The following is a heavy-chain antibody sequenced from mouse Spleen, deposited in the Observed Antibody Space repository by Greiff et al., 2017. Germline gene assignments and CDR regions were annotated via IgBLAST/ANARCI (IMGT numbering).Heavy chain of an antibody. Sequence: DVRLVESGGGLVKPGGSLKLSCAASGFTFSDYGMHWVRQAPEKGLEWVAYISSGSSTIYYADAVKGRFTISRDNAKNTLFLQMTSLRSEDTAMYYCAREGLLPYYFDYWGPGTTLTVSS. CDR1: GFTFSDYG. CDR2: ISSGSSTI. V-gene: IGHV5-17*01. J-gene: IGHJ2*01. CDR3: AREGLLPYYFDY. D-gene: IGHD1-1*01.